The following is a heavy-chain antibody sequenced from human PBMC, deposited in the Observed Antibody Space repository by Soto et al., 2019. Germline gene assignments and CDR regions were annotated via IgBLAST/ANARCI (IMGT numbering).Heavy chain of an antibody. CDR2: IYYSGST. Sequence: PLSLTCTVTGDSIKTHYWSWIRQAPGKGLEWIGYIYYSGSTLYNPSLKRRVTISADTAKNQFSLRLTSLTAADTAVYYCASGWMAAFDNWGQGTLVTVSS. V-gene: IGHV4-59*11. D-gene: IGHD2-2*03. J-gene: IGHJ4*02. CDR1: GDSIKTHY. CDR3: ASGWMAAFDN.